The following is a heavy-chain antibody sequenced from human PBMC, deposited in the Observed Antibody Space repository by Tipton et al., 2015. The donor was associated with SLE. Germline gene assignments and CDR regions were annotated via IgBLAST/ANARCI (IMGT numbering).Heavy chain of an antibody. V-gene: IGHV3-21*01. CDR3: ARGEVLSWGSGYYYYGMDV. J-gene: IGHJ6*02. D-gene: IGHD7-27*01. Sequence: SLRLSCAASGFTFSSYSMNWVRQAPGKGLEWVSSISSSSSYIYYADSVKGRFTISRDNAKNSLYLQMNSLRAEDTTVYYCARGEVLSWGSGYYYYGMDVWGQGTAVTVSS. CDR2: ISSSSSYI. CDR1: GFTFSSYS.